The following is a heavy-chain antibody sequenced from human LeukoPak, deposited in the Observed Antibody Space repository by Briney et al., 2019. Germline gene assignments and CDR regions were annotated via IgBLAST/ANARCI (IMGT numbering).Heavy chain of an antibody. Sequence: PSETLSLTCTVSGGSISSSSYYWGWIRQPPGKGLEWIGSIYYSGSTYYNPSLKSRVTISVDTSKNQSSLKLSSVTAADTAVYYCARQAPTSSSWYVAAQRGRYYFGYWGQGTLVTVSS. CDR3: ARQAPTSSSWYVAAQRGRYYFGY. V-gene: IGHV4-39*01. CDR1: GGSISSSSYY. D-gene: IGHD6-13*01. J-gene: IGHJ4*02. CDR2: IYYSGST.